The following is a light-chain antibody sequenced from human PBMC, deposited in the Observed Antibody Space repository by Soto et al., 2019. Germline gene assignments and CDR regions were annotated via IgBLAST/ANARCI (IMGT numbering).Light chain of an antibody. Sequence: QSVLTQPASVSGSPGQSITISCTGTSSDVGRYNYVSWYQQHPGKAPKLMVYEVSNRPSGVSYRFSGSKSGNTASLTISGLQAEDEADYYCSSYTSISSTVFGTGTQLTVL. CDR2: EVS. CDR1: SSDVGRYNY. V-gene: IGLV2-14*01. CDR3: SSYTSISSTV. J-gene: IGLJ7*01.